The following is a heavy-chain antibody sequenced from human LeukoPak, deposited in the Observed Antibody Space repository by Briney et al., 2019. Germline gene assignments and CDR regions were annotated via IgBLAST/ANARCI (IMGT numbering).Heavy chain of an antibody. J-gene: IGHJ5*02. Sequence: SETLSLTCTVSGGSISSYYRSWIRQPPGKGLEWIGYIYYSGSTNYNPSLKSRVTISVDTSKNQFSLKLSSVTAADTAVYYCARGSGPYDSNWFDPWGQGTLVTVSS. V-gene: IGHV4-59*01. CDR1: GGSISSYY. D-gene: IGHD3-10*01. CDR3: ARGSGPYDSNWFDP. CDR2: IYYSGST.